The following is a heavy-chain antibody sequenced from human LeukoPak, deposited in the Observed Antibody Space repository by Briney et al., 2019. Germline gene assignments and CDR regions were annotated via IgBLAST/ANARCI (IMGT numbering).Heavy chain of an antibody. CDR3: ARPYSGYDRYGMDV. D-gene: IGHD5-12*01. CDR2: ISYDGSNK. V-gene: IGHV3-30-3*01. J-gene: IGHJ6*02. Sequence: GGSLRLSCAASGFTFSSYAMHWVRQAPGKGLEWVAVISYDGSNKYYADSVKGRFTISRDNSKNTLYLQMNSLRAEDTAVHYCARPYSGYDRYGMDVWGQGTTVTVSS. CDR1: GFTFSSYA.